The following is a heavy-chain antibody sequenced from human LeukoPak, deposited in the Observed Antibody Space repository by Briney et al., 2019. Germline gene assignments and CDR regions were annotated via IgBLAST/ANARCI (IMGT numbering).Heavy chain of an antibody. J-gene: IGHJ3*02. D-gene: IGHD2-15*01. CDR3: ARGRYCSADICSGGDAFDI. CDR2: IYTRGST. V-gene: IGHV4-4*07. Sequence: SETLSLTCTVSAGSINNYYWSWIRQPAGKGLEWIGRIYTRGSTNYNPSLKSRVTMSVDTSKNQFSLKLSSVTAADTAVYYCARGRYCSADICSGGDAFDIWGQGTMVSVSS. CDR1: AGSINNYY.